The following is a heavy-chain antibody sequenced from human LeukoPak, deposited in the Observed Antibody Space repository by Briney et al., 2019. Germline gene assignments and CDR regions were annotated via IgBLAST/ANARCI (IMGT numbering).Heavy chain of an antibody. CDR2: IWYDGSNK. V-gene: IGHV3-33*01. CDR1: GFTFSSYG. J-gene: IGHJ4*02. CDR3: ATLVGATKIDY. D-gene: IGHD1-26*01. Sequence: PGRSLRLSCAASGFTFSSYGMHWVRQAPGKGLEGVAVIWYDGSNKYYADSVKGRFTISRDNSKNTLYLQMNSLRAEDTAVYYCATLVGATKIDYWGQGTLVTVSS.